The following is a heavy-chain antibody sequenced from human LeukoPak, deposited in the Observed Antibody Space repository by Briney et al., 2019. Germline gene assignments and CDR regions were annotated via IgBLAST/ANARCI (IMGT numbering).Heavy chain of an antibody. CDR2: MSKNGDIT. J-gene: IGHJ4*02. CDR1: GFVFSDYA. D-gene: IGHD3-22*01. Sequence: GGSLRLSCSASGFVFSDYAMHWVRQAPGKRLEYVSAMSKNGDITYYADSVKGRFTISRDDSKNTLYLQMSSLRPGDTAVYYCVIPVAGGSSAYYRYWGQGALVTVSS. V-gene: IGHV3-64D*06. CDR3: VIPVAGGSSAYYRY.